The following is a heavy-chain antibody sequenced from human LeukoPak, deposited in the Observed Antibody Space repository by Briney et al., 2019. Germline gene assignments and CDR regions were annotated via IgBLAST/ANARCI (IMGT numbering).Heavy chain of an antibody. CDR2: ISYSGST. V-gene: IGHV4-59*08. CDR1: GDSISNYY. D-gene: IGHD6-13*01. Sequence: PSETLSLTCTVSGDSISNYYWSWIRQPPGKGLEWIRYISYSGSTNYNPSLKSRVTISVDASKNQFSLKLSSVTAADTAVYYCARYSSGLWQQPRYDYWGQGTLVTVSS. J-gene: IGHJ4*02. CDR3: ARYSSGLWQQPRYDY.